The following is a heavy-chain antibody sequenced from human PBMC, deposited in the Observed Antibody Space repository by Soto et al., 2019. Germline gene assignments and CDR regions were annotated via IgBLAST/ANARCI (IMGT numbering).Heavy chain of an antibody. CDR1: GSTFSDYY. CDR3: AKGRSYYYYYGVDV. J-gene: IGHJ6*02. V-gene: IGHV3-11*05. CDR2: ISSSSSYT. Sequence: GGSLRLSCAASGSTFSDYYMSWIRQAPGKGLEWVSYISSSSSYTNYADSVKGRFTISRDNSKSTLYLQMNSLRAEDTALYYCAKGRSYYYYYGVDVWGQGTTVTVS.